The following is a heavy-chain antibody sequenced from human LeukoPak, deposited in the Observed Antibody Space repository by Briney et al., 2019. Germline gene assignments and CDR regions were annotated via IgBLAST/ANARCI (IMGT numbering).Heavy chain of an antibody. CDR3: ASILLWFVYDY. CDR1: GFTFSSYG. D-gene: IGHD3-10*01. J-gene: IGHJ4*02. Sequence: GGSLRLSCAASGFTFSSYGMSWVRQAPGKGLEWVSYISSSGSTIYYADSVKGRFTISRDNAKNSLYLQMNSLRAEDTAVYYCASILLWFVYDYWGQGALVTVSS. V-gene: IGHV3-48*04. CDR2: ISSSGSTI.